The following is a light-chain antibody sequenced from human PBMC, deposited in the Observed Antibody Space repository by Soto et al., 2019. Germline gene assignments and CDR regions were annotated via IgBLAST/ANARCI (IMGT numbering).Light chain of an antibody. CDR2: EVS. J-gene: IGLJ2*01. V-gene: IGLV2-14*01. CDR3: SSYTSSSTVV. CDR1: SSDVGCYNY. Sequence: QSVLTQPASVSGSPGQSITISCSGNSSDVGCYNYVSWYQQHPDKAPKLMIYEVSNRPSGVSNRFSGSKSGNTASLTISGLQAEDEADYYCSSYTSSSTVVFGGGTQLTVL.